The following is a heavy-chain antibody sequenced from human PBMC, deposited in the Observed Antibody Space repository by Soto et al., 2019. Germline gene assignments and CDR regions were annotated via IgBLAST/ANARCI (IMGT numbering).Heavy chain of an antibody. Sequence: QVQLVQSGAEVKKPGSSVKVSCKASGGTFSSYAISWVRQAPGQGLEWMGGIIPIFGTANYAQKFQGRVTITADKSTSTAYMELSSLSSEDTAVYSCARDIGSAEGYCSGGSCYSDYWGQGTLVTVSS. D-gene: IGHD2-15*01. V-gene: IGHV1-69*06. CDR3: ARDIGSAEGYCSGGSCYSDY. CDR2: IIPIFGTA. CDR1: GGTFSSYA. J-gene: IGHJ4*02.